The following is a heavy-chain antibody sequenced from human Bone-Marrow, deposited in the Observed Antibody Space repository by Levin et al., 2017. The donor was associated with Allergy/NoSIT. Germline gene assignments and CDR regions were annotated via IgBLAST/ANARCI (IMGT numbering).Heavy chain of an antibody. J-gene: IGHJ4*02. V-gene: IGHV3-7*01. CDR2: IKEDGGEK. Sequence: PGESLKISCAASGFTFSNYWMSWVRQAPGKGLEWVANIKEDGGEKYYMESVRGRFTISRDNARNLLYLQMNSLRVEDTAVYYCLRVTDFWGQGTLVTVSS. D-gene: IGHD2-21*02. CDR1: GFTFSNYW. CDR3: LRVTDF.